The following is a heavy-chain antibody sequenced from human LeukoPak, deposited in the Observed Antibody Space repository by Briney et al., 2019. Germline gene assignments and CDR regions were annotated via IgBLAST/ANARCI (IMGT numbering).Heavy chain of an antibody. CDR3: ASLYGDYVGGYGMDV. Sequence: ASVKASCKASGYTFTGYYMHWVRQAPGQGLEWMGWINPNSGGTNYAQKFQGRVTMTRDTSISTAYMELSRLRSDDTAVYYCASLYGDYVGGYGMDVWGQGTTVTVSS. CDR1: GYTFTGYY. CDR2: INPNSGGT. J-gene: IGHJ6*02. V-gene: IGHV1-2*02. D-gene: IGHD4-17*01.